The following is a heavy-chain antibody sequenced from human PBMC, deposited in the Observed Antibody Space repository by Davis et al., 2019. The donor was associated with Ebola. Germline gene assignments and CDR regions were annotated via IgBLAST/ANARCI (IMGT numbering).Heavy chain of an antibody. Sequence: PSETLSLTCTVSGGSISNDYWSWIRQSAGKGLEWIGRIYTSGSTNYNPSLKSRVTMSVDTSKNQFSLKLSSVTAADTAVYYCARMRPWGGGDVFDLWGQGTMVIVSS. J-gene: IGHJ3*01. CDR1: GGSISNDY. V-gene: IGHV4-4*07. CDR2: IYTSGST. CDR3: ARMRPWGGGDVFDL. D-gene: IGHD3-16*01.